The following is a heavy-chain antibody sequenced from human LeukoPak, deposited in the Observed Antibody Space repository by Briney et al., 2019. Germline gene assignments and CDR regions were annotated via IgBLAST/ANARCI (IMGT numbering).Heavy chain of an antibody. Sequence: PGGSLRLSCAASGFTFSSYAMHWVRQAPDKGLEWVAVISYDGSNKYYADSVKGRFTISRDNSKNTLYLQMNSLRAEDTAVYYCARGQGRNWFDPWGQGTLVTVSS. D-gene: IGHD3-10*01. CDR2: ISYDGSNK. CDR1: GFTFSSYA. V-gene: IGHV3-30-3*01. CDR3: ARGQGRNWFDP. J-gene: IGHJ5*02.